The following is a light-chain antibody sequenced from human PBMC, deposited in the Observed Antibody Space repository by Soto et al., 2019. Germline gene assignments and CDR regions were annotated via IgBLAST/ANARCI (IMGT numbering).Light chain of an antibody. CDR2: DAS. V-gene: IGKV3-15*01. CDR3: QQNNNWPRT. Sequence: ETVMTQSPATLSVSPGERATLSCRASQSVNSDLAWYQKKPGQAPRLLIYDASTRATGIPARFSGGGSGTEFTLTISSLPSEDFAVYYCQQNNNWPRTFGQGTKVEIK. CDR1: QSVNSD. J-gene: IGKJ1*01.